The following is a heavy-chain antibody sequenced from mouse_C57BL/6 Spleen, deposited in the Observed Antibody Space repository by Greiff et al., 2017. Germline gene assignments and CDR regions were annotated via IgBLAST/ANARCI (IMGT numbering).Heavy chain of an antibody. CDR3: ARGGDYHWYFDV. CDR2: ISDGGSYT. CDR1: GFTFSSYA. D-gene: IGHD2-4*01. J-gene: IGHJ1*03. Sequence: EVKVVESGGGLVKPGGSLKLSCAASGFTFSSYAMSWVRQTPEKRLEWVATISDGGSYTYYPDNVKGRFTISRDNAKNNLYLQMSHLNSEDTAMYYCARGGDYHWYFDVWGTGTTVTVSS. V-gene: IGHV5-4*03.